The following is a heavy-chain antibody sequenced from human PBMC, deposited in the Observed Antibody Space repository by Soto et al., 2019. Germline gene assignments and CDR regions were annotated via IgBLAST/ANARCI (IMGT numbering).Heavy chain of an antibody. J-gene: IGHJ4*02. CDR3: ARGLTGYSRSWYAY. CDR1: GGSFSGYY. CDR2: INHSGST. Sequence: QVQLQQWGAGLLKPSETLSLTCAVYGGSFSGYYWSWIRQPPGKGLEWIGEINHSGSTNYNPSLKSRVTISVDTYKNQFSLKLSSVTAADTAVYYCARGLTGYSRSWYAYWGQGTMVTVSS. V-gene: IGHV4-34*01. D-gene: IGHD6-13*01.